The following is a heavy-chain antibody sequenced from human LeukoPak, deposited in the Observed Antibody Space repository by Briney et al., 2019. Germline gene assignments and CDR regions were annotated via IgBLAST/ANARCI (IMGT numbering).Heavy chain of an antibody. CDR2: IYSSGTT. V-gene: IGHV4-4*08. J-gene: IGHJ6*03. D-gene: IGHD3-10*01. CDR1: GGSISGYF. CDR3: ARESSDYYYYMDV. Sequence: SETLSLTCTVSGGSISGYFWSWIRQPPGKGLDWIGYIYSSGTTNYNPSLKSRVTISVDTSKNQFSLKLSSVTAADTAVYYCARESSDYYYYMDVWGKGTTVTISS.